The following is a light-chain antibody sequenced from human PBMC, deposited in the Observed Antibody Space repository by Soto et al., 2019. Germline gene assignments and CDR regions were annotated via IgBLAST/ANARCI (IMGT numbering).Light chain of an antibody. Sequence: QSALTQPRSGSGSPGQALTISCTGTTTDVGGYDYVSCYQQHPGKAPKLMIYDVSKRPSGVPERFAGSKSGNTASLTIPGLLAEDEADYYCGSYAGSYIYVFGSGTKLTVL. CDR2: DVS. V-gene: IGLV2-11*01. CDR3: GSYAGSYIYV. J-gene: IGLJ1*01. CDR1: TTDVGGYDY.